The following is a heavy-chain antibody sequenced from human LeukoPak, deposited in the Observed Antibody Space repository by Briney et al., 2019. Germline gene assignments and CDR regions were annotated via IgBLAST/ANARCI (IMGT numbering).Heavy chain of an antibody. J-gene: IGHJ4*02. CDR3: ARLPFGSCHFDY. Sequence: PSETLSLTCTVSGGSVSSGNYYWSWIRQPPGKGLEWIAYIYFTGNTNYNPSLKSRVTISVDTSKNQFSLKLSSVTAADTAVYYCARLPFGSCHFDYWGQGTLVTVSS. D-gene: IGHD3-10*01. CDR2: IYFTGNT. CDR1: GGSVSSGNYY. V-gene: IGHV4-61*01.